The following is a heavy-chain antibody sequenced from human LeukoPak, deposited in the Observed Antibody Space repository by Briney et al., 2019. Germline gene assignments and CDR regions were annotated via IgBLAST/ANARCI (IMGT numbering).Heavy chain of an antibody. D-gene: IGHD6-19*01. Sequence: SETLSLTCTVSGGSISSYYWSWIRQPPGKGLEWIGYIYYSGSTNYNPSLKSRVTISVDTSKNQFSLKLSSVTAADTAVYYCARDQLTGIAVAGTFNYWGQGTLVTVSS. V-gene: IGHV4-59*12. CDR3: ARDQLTGIAVAGTFNY. J-gene: IGHJ4*02. CDR1: GGSISSYY. CDR2: IYYSGST.